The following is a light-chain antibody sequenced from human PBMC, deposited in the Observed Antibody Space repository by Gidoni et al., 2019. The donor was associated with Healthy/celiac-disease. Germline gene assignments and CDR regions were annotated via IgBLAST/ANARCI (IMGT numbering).Light chain of an antibody. CDR3: QQFNNYPPLT. J-gene: IGKJ4*01. Sequence: AIQLTQSPSSLSASVGDRVPITYRASQGISSALSCDQQKPGKAPKLLIYDASSLESGVPSRFSGSGSGTDFTLTIRSLQPEDFATYYCQQFNNYPPLTFGGGTKVEIK. CDR1: QGISSA. CDR2: DAS. V-gene: IGKV1-13*01.